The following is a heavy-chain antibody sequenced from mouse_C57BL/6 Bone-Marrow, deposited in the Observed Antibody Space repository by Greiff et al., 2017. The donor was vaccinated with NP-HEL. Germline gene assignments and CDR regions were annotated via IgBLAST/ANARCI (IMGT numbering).Heavy chain of an antibody. D-gene: IGHD1-1*01. CDR3: ASYYGSSSAWFAY. J-gene: IGHJ3*01. V-gene: IGHV4-1*01. CDR1: GVDFSRYW. Sequence: EADGVDFSRYWMSWVRRAPGKGLEWIGEINPDSSTINYAPSLKDKFIISRDNAKNTLYLQMSKVRSEDTALYYCASYYGSSSAWFAYWGQGTLVTVSA. CDR2: INPDSSTI.